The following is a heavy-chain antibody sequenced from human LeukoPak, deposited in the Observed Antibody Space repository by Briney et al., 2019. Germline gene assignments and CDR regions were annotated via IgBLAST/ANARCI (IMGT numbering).Heavy chain of an antibody. V-gene: IGHV4-31*03. CDR1: GGSISSGGFH. Sequence: PSETLSLNCTVSGGSISSGGFHWSWIRQHPGKGLEWIGDIYYSGSTYHSPSLKSRISISVDTSKNRFSLKLSSVTAADTAVYFCTRGRTYGDYSGFGYWGQGTLVTVSS. J-gene: IGHJ4*02. CDR3: TRGRTYGDYSGFGY. CDR2: IYYSGST. D-gene: IGHD4-17*01.